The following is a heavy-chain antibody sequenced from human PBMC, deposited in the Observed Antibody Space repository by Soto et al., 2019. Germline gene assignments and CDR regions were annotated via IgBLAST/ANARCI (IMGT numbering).Heavy chain of an antibody. V-gene: IGHV1-69*13. CDR1: GGTFSSYA. D-gene: IGHD6-19*01. J-gene: IGHJ4*02. Sequence: SVKVSCKASGGTFSSYAISWVRQAPGQGLEWMGGIVPIFGTANYAQKFQGRVTITADESTSTAYMELSSLRSEDTAVYYCARELSGSSGWYDYWGQGTLVTVSS. CDR2: IVPIFGTA. CDR3: ARELSGSSGWYDY.